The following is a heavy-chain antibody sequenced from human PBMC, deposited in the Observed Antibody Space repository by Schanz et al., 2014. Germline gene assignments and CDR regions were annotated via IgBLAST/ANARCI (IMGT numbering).Heavy chain of an antibody. D-gene: IGHD3-9*01. V-gene: IGHV1-18*01. CDR2: ISAYNGNT. J-gene: IGHJ4*02. CDR3: ARDAADFYDILTEEDY. Sequence: QVQLVQSGAEVKKPGASVKVSCKASGYTFTSYGISWVRQAPGQGLEWMGWISAYNGNTKYPQKLQVRVTMTTDTSTSTAYMELRSLRSDDTAVYYCARDAADFYDILTEEDYWGQGTLVTVSS. CDR1: GYTFTSYG.